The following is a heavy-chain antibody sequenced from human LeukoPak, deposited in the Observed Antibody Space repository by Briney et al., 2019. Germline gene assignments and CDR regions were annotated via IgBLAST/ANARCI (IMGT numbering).Heavy chain of an antibody. D-gene: IGHD3-16*01. CDR3: AKGSSDYFYSPSPYLHHGMEV. Sequence: ASVKVSCKASGYTFTSYGISWVRQAPGQGLEWMGWISAYNGNTNYAQKLQGRVTMTTDTSTSTAYMELRSLRSDDTAVYYCAKGSSDYFYSPSPYLHHGMEVWGQGTTVTVSS. V-gene: IGHV1-18*01. CDR2: ISAYNGNT. CDR1: GYTFTSYG. J-gene: IGHJ6*02.